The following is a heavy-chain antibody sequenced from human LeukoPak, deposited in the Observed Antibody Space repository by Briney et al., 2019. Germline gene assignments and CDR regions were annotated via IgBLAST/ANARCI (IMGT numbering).Heavy chain of an antibody. Sequence: GGSLRLSCAASGFTFSNAWMSWVRQAPGKGLEWVGRIRSKTDGGTTDYAAPVKGRFTISRDDSKNTLYLQMNSLKTEDTAVYYCTTGHSYDFWSGYYLALGAYWGQGTLVTVSS. CDR1: GFTFSNAW. CDR2: IRSKTDGGTT. CDR3: TTGHSYDFWSGYYLALGAY. J-gene: IGHJ4*02. D-gene: IGHD3-3*01. V-gene: IGHV3-15*01.